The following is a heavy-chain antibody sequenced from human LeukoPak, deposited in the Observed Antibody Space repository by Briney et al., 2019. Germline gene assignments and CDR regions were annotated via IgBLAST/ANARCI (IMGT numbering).Heavy chain of an antibody. V-gene: IGHV3-7*01. CDR1: GFTISRYW. CDR2: IKPDGSQE. CDR3: VRVGFSDEGFDH. D-gene: IGHD2-21*01. Sequence: GGSLRLSCAGSGFTISRYWMTWVRQAPGKGLEWMANIKPDGSQENYVDSAKGRFTISRDNAKESLFLQMNSLRDEDTAVYSCVRVGFSDEGFDHWGQGTLVTVSS. J-gene: IGHJ4*02.